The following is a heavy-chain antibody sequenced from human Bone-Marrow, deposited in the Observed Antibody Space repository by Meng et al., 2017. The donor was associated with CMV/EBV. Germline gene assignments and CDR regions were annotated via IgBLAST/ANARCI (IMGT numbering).Heavy chain of an antibody. CDR2: IKSKTDGGTT. Sequence: GGSLRLSCAASGFTFSSYWMSWVRQAPGKGLEWVGRIKSKTDGGTTDYAAPVKGRFTISRDDSKNTLYLQMNGLRAEDTAFYYCAKLADKSSNLDYWGQGTLVTVSS. D-gene: IGHD4-11*01. V-gene: IGHV3-15*01. J-gene: IGHJ4*02. CDR1: GFTFSSYW. CDR3: AKLADKSSNLDY.